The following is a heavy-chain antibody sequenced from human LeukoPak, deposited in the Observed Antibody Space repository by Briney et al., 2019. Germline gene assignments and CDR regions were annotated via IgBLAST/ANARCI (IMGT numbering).Heavy chain of an antibody. Sequence: PSETLSLTCTVSGGSISSYYWSWIRQPPGKGLEWFGYIYYSGSTNYNPSLKSRVTISVDTSKNQFSLKLSSVTAADTAVYYCARTRTLYYYYMDVWGKGTTVTVSS. CDR1: GGSISSYY. CDR3: ARTRTLYYYYMDV. V-gene: IGHV4-59*08. CDR2: IYYSGST. J-gene: IGHJ6*03.